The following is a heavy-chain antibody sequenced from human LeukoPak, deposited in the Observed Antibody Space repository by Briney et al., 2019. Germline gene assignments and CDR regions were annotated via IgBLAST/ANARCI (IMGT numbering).Heavy chain of an antibody. J-gene: IGHJ4*02. V-gene: IGHV4-59*08. CDR1: GGSISSYY. CDR3: ARHLSGSGSYYTPFDY. Sequence: SETLSLTCTVSGGSISSYYWSWIRQPPGKGLEWIGYIYYSGSTNYNPSLKSRVTISVDTSKNQFSLKLSSVTAADTAVYYCARHLSGSGSYYTPFDYWGQGTLVTVSS. D-gene: IGHD3-10*01. CDR2: IYYSGST.